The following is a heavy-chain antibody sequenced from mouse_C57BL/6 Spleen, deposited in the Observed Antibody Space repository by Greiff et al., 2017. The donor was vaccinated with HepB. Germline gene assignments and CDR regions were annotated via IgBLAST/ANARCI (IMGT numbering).Heavy chain of an antibody. D-gene: IGHD1-1*01. V-gene: IGHV1-22*01. CDR2: INPNNGGT. J-gene: IGHJ4*01. CDR1: GYTFTDYN. Sequence: EVQLQQSGPELVKPGASVKMSCKASGYTFTDYNMHWVKQSHGKSLEWIGYINPNNGGTSYNQKFKGKATLTVNKSSSTAYMELRSLTSEASAVYYCARGGYGSSYVRAMDYWGQGTSVTVSS. CDR3: ARGGYGSSYVRAMDY.